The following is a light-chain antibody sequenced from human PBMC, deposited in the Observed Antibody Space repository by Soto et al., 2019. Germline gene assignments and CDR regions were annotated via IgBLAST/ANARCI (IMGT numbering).Light chain of an antibody. V-gene: IGKV1-39*01. CDR2: GAS. Sequence: DIQMTQFPASLSASVGDRVTITCRASQRISNYLNWYQQKPGQAPKLLIYGASTLQSGVPSRFSGGGSGSNVTLTISSLQPEDFETYFCQQSYSTPYTFGQGTNLEIK. J-gene: IGKJ2*01. CDR1: QRISNY. CDR3: QQSYSTPYT.